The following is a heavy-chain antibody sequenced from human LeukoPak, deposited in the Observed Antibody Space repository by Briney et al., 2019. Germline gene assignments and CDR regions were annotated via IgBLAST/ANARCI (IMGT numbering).Heavy chain of an antibody. V-gene: IGHV3-48*01. J-gene: IGHJ4*02. CDR1: GFTFNSYG. CDR3: AKDDRWLQFCC. CDR2: NRSSTSTI. Sequence: GGFQSSCCASSGFTFNSYGGFWVRKAPGRLQGRGSNNRSSTSTITYADSVRGRFTISRDNSRNTVYLQMNSLRAEDTAVYYCAKDDRWLQFCCWGQGTLVTVSA. D-gene: IGHD5-24*01.